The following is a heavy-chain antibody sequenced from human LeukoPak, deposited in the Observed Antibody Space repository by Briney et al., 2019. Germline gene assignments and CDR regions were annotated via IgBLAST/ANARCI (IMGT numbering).Heavy chain of an antibody. D-gene: IGHD3-3*01. Sequence: PGASLRLSCAASGFTFSSYAMTWVRQAPGKGLEWVSTISGSGGTTYYADSVKGRFTISRDNSKNTLYLQMNSLRAEDTAVYYCAKGVGFGEGGQGTLVTVSS. V-gene: IGHV3-23*01. CDR2: ISGSGGTT. CDR3: AKGVGFGE. CDR1: GFTFSSYA. J-gene: IGHJ4*02.